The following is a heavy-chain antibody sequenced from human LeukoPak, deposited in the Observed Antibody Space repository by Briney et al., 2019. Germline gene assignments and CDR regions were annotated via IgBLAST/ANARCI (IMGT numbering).Heavy chain of an antibody. D-gene: IGHD3-22*01. J-gene: IGHJ5*02. CDR1: GYTFTSYH. CDR3: ARDYYDSSGYYYNWFDP. V-gene: IGHV1-8*01. Sequence: GASVKVSCKASGYTFTSYHINWVRQATGQGLEWMGWMNPNSGNTGYAQKFQGRVTMTRNTSISTAYMGLSSLRSEDTAVCYCARDYYDSSGYYYNWFDPWGQGTLVAVSS. CDR2: MNPNSGNT.